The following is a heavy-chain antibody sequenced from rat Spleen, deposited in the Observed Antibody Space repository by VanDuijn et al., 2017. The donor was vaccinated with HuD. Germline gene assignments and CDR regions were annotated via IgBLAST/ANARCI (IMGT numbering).Heavy chain of an antibody. Sequence: EVQLQESGPGLVKPSQSLSLACSVSGYSITSAYRWNWIRKFPGNKLEWMGYINSAGSTNYNPSLKSRISITRDTSKNQFFLQLNSVTTEDTATYYCARHYGGYSEYVMDAWGQGASVTVSS. J-gene: IGHJ4*01. CDR3: ARHYGGYSEYVMDA. D-gene: IGHD1-11*01. CDR1: GYSITSAYR. CDR2: INSAGST. V-gene: IGHV3-3*01.